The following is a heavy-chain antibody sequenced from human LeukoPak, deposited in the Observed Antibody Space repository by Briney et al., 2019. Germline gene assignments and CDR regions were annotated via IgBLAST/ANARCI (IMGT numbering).Heavy chain of an antibody. CDR1: GGSFSGYY. Sequence: SETLSLTCAVYGGSFSGYYWSWIRQPPGKGLEWIGEINHSGRVNYNPSLKGRVTISVDTSKNQFSLKVSSVTAADTAVYYCARGRRDWGSYYYHMDVWGKGTTVTVSS. CDR3: ARGRRDWGSYYYHMDV. D-gene: IGHD7-27*01. V-gene: IGHV4-34*01. J-gene: IGHJ6*03. CDR2: INHSGRV.